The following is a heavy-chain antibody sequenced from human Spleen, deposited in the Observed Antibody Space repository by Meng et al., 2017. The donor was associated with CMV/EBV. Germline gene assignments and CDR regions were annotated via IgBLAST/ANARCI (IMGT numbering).Heavy chain of an antibody. CDR2: IGTTGTT. CDR3: ARDASGWLNWFDP. J-gene: IGHJ5*02. D-gene: IGHD6-19*01. CDR1: GFTFRSYW. V-gene: IGHV3-69-1*01. Sequence: GESLKISCAASGFTFRSYWMHWVRQAPGKGLEWISYIGTTGTTFYADSVKGRFTISRDDAKNSLFLQMNSLRADDTAVYYCARDASGWLNWFDPWGQGTLVTVSS.